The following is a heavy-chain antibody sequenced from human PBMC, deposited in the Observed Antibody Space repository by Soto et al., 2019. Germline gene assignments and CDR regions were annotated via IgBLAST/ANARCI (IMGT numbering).Heavy chain of an antibody. CDR2: IWYDGSNK. CDR1: GFTFSSYG. J-gene: IGHJ4*02. V-gene: IGHV3-33*01. CDR3: ARDRGGWELLTFDY. Sequence: GGSLRLSCAASGFTFSSYGMHWVRQAPGKGLEWVAVIWYDGSNKYYADSVKGRFTISRDNSKNTLYLQMNSLRAEDTAVYYCARDRGGWELLTFDYWGQGTLVTVSS. D-gene: IGHD1-26*01.